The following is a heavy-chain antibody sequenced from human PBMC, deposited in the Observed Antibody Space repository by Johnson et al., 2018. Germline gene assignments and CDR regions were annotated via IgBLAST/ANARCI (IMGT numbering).Heavy chain of an antibody. Sequence: VQLVESGGGFVRPWGSLRLSCAASGFTLRNYWMPWVRQAPGKGLVWVSRINTDGSSTTYADSVKGRFTISRDNAKNTRYLQMSSLRAEDTAVYYGASDTSDWAVDLWGQGTMVTVSS. CDR2: INTDGSST. V-gene: IGHV3-74*02. J-gene: IGHJ3*01. CDR3: ASDTSDWAVDL. D-gene: IGHD3-22*01. CDR1: GFTLRNYW.